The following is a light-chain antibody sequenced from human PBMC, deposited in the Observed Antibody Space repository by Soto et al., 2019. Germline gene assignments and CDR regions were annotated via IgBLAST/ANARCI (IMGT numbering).Light chain of an antibody. Sequence: EIVLTQSPATLSLSPWERATLSCRASQSVSSYLAWYQQKPGQAPRVLIYDASTRATGIPDRFSGSGSGTDFTLTISRLEPEDFAVYYCQQYGSSPWTFGQGTKVDIK. CDR2: DAS. CDR1: QSVSSY. V-gene: IGKV3-20*01. CDR3: QQYGSSPWT. J-gene: IGKJ1*01.